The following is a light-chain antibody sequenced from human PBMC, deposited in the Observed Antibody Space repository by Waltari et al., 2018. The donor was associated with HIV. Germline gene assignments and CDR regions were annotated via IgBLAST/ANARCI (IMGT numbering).Light chain of an antibody. CDR2: EVS. CDR3: MQSIQLLYT. J-gene: IGKJ2*01. Sequence: IVMTQTPISLSVTPGQPASISCKSSHILLHSDGKTYLYWYLKKPGQPPQLMMYEVSNRFAGVAGSFSGSGSGKNFTLEISRVEAAYVGVYYCMQSIQLLYTFGQGTKLELK. V-gene: IGKV2D-29*01. CDR1: HILLHSDGKTY.